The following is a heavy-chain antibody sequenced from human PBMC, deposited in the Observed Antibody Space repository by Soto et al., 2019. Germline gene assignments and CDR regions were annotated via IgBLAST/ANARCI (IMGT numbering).Heavy chain of an antibody. CDR2: IYHSGST. CDR3: ATYDYLWGSYRYFDN. V-gene: IGHV4-4*02. D-gene: IGHD3-16*02. J-gene: IGHJ4*02. Sequence: SETLSLTCAVSGGSISSGNWWSWFRQPPGKGLEWIGEIYHSGSTNYNPSLKSRVTISVDKSKNQLSLKLSSVTAADTAVYYCATYDYLWGSYRYFDNWGQGTLVTVSS. CDR1: GGSISSGNW.